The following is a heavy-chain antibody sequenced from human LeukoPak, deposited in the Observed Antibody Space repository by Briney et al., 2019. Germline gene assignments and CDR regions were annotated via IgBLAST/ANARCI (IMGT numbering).Heavy chain of an antibody. J-gene: IGHJ4*02. V-gene: IGHV3-7*05. CDR1: GFTFSSYF. CDR3: ARVRGDYGGISDY. CDR2: IHPDGSVK. D-gene: IGHD4-23*01. Sequence: GGSLRLSCAASGFTFSSYFMNWVRHAPGKGLEWVAKIHPDGSVKYYVDSVKGRFTISRDNAKSSLHLQMNSLRAEDTAVYYCARVRGDYGGISDYWGQGTLVTVSS.